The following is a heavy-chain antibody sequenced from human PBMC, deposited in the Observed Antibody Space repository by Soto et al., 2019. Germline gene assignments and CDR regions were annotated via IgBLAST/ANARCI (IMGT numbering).Heavy chain of an antibody. J-gene: IGHJ6*02. Sequence: QMQLVQSGPEVKKPGTSVKVSCKASGFDFGSFGIQWLRQSHGQGFEWLGWIVVGTGNTNYAPNFQGRVTITRDMSTNTAYMDLTNLRSDDTAVYFCSMDRPDIAIGWPVWGQGTTVAVSS. CDR1: GFDFGSFG. CDR2: IVVGTGNT. V-gene: IGHV1-58*02. D-gene: IGHD2-15*01. CDR3: SMDRPDIAIGWPV.